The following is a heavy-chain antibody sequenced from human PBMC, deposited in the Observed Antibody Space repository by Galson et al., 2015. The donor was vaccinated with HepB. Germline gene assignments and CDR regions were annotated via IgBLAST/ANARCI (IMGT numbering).Heavy chain of an antibody. V-gene: IGHV3-33*08. CDR2: IWYDGGNK. CDR3: ARDEEI. Sequence: LRLSCAASGFTFSKYGMHRVRQAPGKGLEWVAVIWYDGGNKYYADSVRGRFTISRDNSRNMLYLQMNTLRVEDTAVYYCARDEEIWGQGTLVTVSS. J-gene: IGHJ4*02. CDR1: GFTFSKYG.